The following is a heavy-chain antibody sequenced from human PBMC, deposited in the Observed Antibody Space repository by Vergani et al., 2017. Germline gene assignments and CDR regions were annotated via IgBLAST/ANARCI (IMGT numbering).Heavy chain of an antibody. CDR3: AKARFGEFDDAFDI. D-gene: IGHD3-10*01. CDR2: ISWNSGSI. V-gene: IGHV3-9*01. J-gene: IGHJ3*02. Sequence: EVQLVESGGGLVQPGRSLRLSCAASGFTFDDYAMHWVRQAPGKGLEWVSGISWNSGSIGYADSVKGRFTISRDNAKNSLYLQMNSLRAEDTALYYCAKARFGEFDDAFDIWGQGTMVTVSS. CDR1: GFTFDDYA.